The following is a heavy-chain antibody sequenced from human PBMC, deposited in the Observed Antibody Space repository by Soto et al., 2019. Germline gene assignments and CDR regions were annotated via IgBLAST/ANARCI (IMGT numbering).Heavy chain of an antibody. CDR3: AGGRGFIAAPEDY. J-gene: IGHJ4*01. Sequence: QVQLVQSWAEVKKPGSSVKVSCKASGGTFSSYAISWVRQSPGQGLEWLGGIIPIFGTANYAQKFQVRVTITAHEAASTAYMELSSLRSEYPAVYYCAGGRGFIAAPEDYWGNGTLVTVAA. CDR1: GGTFSSYA. CDR2: IIPIFGTA. V-gene: IGHV1-69*12. D-gene: IGHD6-6*01.